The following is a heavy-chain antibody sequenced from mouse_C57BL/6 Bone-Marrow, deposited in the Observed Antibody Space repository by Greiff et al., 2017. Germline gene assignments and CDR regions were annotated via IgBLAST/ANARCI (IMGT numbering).Heavy chain of an antibody. CDR2: IWRGGST. CDR3: AKNDYGSFYAMDY. J-gene: IGHJ4*01. D-gene: IGHD1-1*01. V-gene: IGHV2-5*01. Sequence: QVHVKQSGPGLVQPSQSLSITCTVSGFSLTSYGVHWVRQSPGKGLEWLGVIWRGGSTDYNAAFMSRLSITKDNSKSQVFFKMNSLQADDTAIYYCAKNDYGSFYAMDYWGQGTSVTVSS. CDR1: GFSLTSYG.